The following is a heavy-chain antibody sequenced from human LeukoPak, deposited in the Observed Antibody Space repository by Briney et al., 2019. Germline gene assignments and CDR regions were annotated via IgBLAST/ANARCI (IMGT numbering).Heavy chain of an antibody. J-gene: IGHJ5*02. CDR3: ARDLSFDP. V-gene: IGHV3-11*01. Sequence: KPGGSLRLSCAASGFTFRDYYMSWIRQAPGKGLEWISYISTSGTTKHYADSVKGRFTISRDNAKNSLYLQMNSLRAEDTAAYYCARDLSFDPWGQGTLVTVSS. CDR2: ISTSGTTK. CDR1: GFTFRDYY.